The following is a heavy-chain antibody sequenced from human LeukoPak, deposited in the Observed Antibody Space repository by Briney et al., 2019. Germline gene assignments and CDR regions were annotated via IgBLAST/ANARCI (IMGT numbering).Heavy chain of an antibody. V-gene: IGHV3-30*02. D-gene: IGHD2-2*01. Sequence: GGSLRLSCAASGFTFSSYGMHWVRQAPGKGLEWVAFIRYDGSNKYYADSVKGRFTISRDNSKNTLYLQMNSLRAEGTAVYYCAKEQAPYCSSTSCKTFDYWGQGTLVTVSS. CDR3: AKEQAPYCSSTSCKTFDY. CDR1: GFTFSSYG. J-gene: IGHJ4*02. CDR2: IRYDGSNK.